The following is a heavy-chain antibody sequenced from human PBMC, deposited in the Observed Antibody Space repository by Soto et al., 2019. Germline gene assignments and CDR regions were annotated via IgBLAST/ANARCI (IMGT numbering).Heavy chain of an antibody. Sequence: ETLSLTCTVSGGSISSGSYYWGWIRQPPGRGLEWVATIAHDGSEKFYVDSVKGRFTISRDNTKNSLYLQMNSLRAEDTALYYCARESNAHFDYWGQGTMVTVSS. CDR1: GGSISSGSYY. J-gene: IGHJ4*02. V-gene: IGHV3-7*01. D-gene: IGHD7-27*01. CDR2: IAHDGSEK. CDR3: ARESNAHFDY.